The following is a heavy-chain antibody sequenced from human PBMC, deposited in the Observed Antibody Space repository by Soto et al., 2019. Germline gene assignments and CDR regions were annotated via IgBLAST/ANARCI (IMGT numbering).Heavy chain of an antibody. D-gene: IGHD7-27*01. J-gene: IGHJ3*02. CDR2: INAGNGNT. CDR1: GYTFTSYA. CDR3: ARGLNWDDAFDI. Sequence: ASVKVSCKASGYTFTSYAMHWVRQAPGQRLEWMGWINAGNGNTKYSQKFQGRVTITRDTSASTAYMELSSLRSEDTAVYYCARGLNWDDAFDIWGQGTMVTVSS. V-gene: IGHV1-3*01.